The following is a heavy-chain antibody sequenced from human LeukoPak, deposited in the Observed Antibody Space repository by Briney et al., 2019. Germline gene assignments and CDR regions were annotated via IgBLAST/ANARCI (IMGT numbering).Heavy chain of an antibody. V-gene: IGHV3-48*04. J-gene: IGHJ4*02. CDR1: GFTFSSYW. Sequence: KPGGSLRLSCAASGFTFSSYWMSWVRQAPGKGLEWVSYISSSGGTIYYADSVKGRFTISRDNAENSLYLQMNSLRAEDTAVYYCAGGKVSGWYLDYWGQGTLVTVSS. D-gene: IGHD6-19*01. CDR3: AGGKVSGWYLDY. CDR2: ISSSGGTI.